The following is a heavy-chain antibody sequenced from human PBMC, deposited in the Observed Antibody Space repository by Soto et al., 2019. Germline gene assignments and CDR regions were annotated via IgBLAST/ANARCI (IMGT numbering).Heavy chain of an antibody. CDR3: ARTYSSSWYWNFDY. Sequence: PSETVSLTCTVSGGSISSSSYYWGWIRQPPGKGLEWIGSIYYSGSTYYNPSLKSRVTISVDTSKNQFSLKLSSVTAADTAVYYCARTYSSSWYWNFDYWGQGTLVTVSS. V-gene: IGHV4-39*01. CDR1: GGSISSSSYY. D-gene: IGHD6-13*01. J-gene: IGHJ4*02. CDR2: IYYSGST.